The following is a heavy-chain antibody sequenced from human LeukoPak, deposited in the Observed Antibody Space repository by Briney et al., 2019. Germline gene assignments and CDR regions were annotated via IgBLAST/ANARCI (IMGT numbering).Heavy chain of an antibody. V-gene: IGHV1-8*01. D-gene: IGHD5-24*01. J-gene: IGHJ4*02. CDR2: MNPNSGNT. CDR1: GYTFTSYD. Sequence: ASVTVSCTASGYTFTSYDINWVRQATGQGLEWMGWMNPNSGNTGYAQKFQGRVTMTRNTSISTAFMELSSLRSEDTAVYYCARDQQMRATLQLGYWGQGTLVTVSS. CDR3: ARDQQMRATLQLGY.